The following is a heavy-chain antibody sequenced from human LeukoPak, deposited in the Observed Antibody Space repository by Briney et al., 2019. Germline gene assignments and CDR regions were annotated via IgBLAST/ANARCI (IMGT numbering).Heavy chain of an antibody. CDR2: IYTSGST. V-gene: IGHV4-4*07. Sequence: SETLSLTCTISDGSISSYYWSWIRQPAGKGLEWIGRIYTSGSTNYNPSLKSRVTMSVDTSKNQFSLKLSSVTAADTAVYYCARDFPYGDYATSYFDYWGQGTLVTVSS. J-gene: IGHJ4*02. CDR1: DGSISSYY. CDR3: ARDFPYGDYATSYFDY. D-gene: IGHD4-17*01.